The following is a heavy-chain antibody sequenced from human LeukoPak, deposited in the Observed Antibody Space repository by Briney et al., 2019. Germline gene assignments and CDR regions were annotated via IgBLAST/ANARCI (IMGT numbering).Heavy chain of an antibody. J-gene: IGHJ6*03. CDR2: MNPNSGKT. CDR1: GYTFPSYD. Sequence: ASVKVSCKASGYTFPSYDINWVRQATGQGLEWMEWMNPNSGKTGYAQKVQGRVTMTRNTSISTAYMELSSLRSEDTAVYYCARGPTQVVVLGYYYMDVWGKGTTVTVSS. CDR3: ARGPTQVVVLGYYYMDV. D-gene: IGHD2-2*01. V-gene: IGHV1-8*01.